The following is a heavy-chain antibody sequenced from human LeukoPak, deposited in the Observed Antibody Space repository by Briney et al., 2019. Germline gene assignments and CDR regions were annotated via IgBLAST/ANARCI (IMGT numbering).Heavy chain of an antibody. CDR2: INHSGST. V-gene: IGHV4-34*01. Sequence: PSETLSLTCAVYGGSFSGYYWSWIRQPPGKGLEWIGEINHSGSTNYNPSLKSRVTISVDTSKNQFSLKLTSVTAADTAVYFCARGGPLYFDPWGQGTLVTVSS. CDR3: ARGGPLYFDP. CDR1: GGSFSGYY. D-gene: IGHD5/OR15-5a*01. J-gene: IGHJ5*02.